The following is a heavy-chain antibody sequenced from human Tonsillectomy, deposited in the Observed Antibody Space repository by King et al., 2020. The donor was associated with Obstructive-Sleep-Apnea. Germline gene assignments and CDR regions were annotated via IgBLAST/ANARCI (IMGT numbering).Heavy chain of an antibody. CDR2: ISSDGNYK. CDR1: GFIFSHYA. V-gene: IGHV3-30*04. Sequence: VQLVESGGGVVQPGRSLRLSCTASGFIFSHYALHWVRQAPGKGLQWVAVISSDGNYKYYADSVKGRFTISRDNSKNTLYLRMNSLTLDDTAVYYCARDFFPSSGWGDLAFYFDSWGQGTLVSVSS. J-gene: IGHJ4*02. CDR3: ARDFFPSSGWGDLAFYFDS. D-gene: IGHD6-19*01.